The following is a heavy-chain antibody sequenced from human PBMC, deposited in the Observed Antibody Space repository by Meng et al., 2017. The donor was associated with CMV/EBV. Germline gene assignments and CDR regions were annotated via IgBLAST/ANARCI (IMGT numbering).Heavy chain of an antibody. Sequence: GGSLRLSCAASGFTFSSYAMHWVRKAPGKGLERVAVILYDGSSKYYADSVKGRLTISRDNSKNTLYLQMNSLRAEDTAVYYCATDGHTIFGENYYDYGMDVWGQGTTVTVSS. CDR3: ATDGHTIFGENYYDYGMDV. D-gene: IGHD3-3*01. J-gene: IGHJ6*02. V-gene: IGHV3-30*04. CDR2: ILYDGSSK. CDR1: GFTFSSYA.